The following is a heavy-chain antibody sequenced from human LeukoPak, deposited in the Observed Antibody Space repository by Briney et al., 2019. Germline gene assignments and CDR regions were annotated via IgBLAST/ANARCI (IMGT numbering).Heavy chain of an antibody. CDR1: GFTFDDYA. J-gene: IGHJ4*02. CDR3: ARDGITADGFFES. V-gene: IGHV3-9*01. CDR2: ITWHSVSI. Sequence: GGSLRLSCAASGFTFDDYAMHWLRQAPGKGLEWVSSITWHSVSIAYRDSVKGRFSISRNNAKSSLYLQMDSLRPEDTAFYYCARDGITADGFFESWGQGTLVTVSS. D-gene: IGHD6-13*01.